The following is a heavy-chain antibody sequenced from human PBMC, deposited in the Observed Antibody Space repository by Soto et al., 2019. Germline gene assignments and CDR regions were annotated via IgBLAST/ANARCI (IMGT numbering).Heavy chain of an antibody. CDR1: GFTFSSYA. V-gene: IGHV3-30-3*01. Sequence: GGSLRLSCAASGFTFSSYAMHWVRQAPGRGLEWVAVISYDGSNKNYADSVKGRFTISRDNSKNTLYLQMNSLRAEDTAVYYCTKDGVAGYGMDVWGQGTTVTVSS. J-gene: IGHJ6*02. D-gene: IGHD6-19*01. CDR3: TKDGVAGYGMDV. CDR2: ISYDGSNK.